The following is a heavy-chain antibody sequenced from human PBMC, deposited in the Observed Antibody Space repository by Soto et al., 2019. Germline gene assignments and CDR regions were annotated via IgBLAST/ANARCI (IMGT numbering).Heavy chain of an antibody. CDR1: GGSLSSYY. CDR2: VSSTGRT. CDR3: ARVVILGWGGGDWFDP. D-gene: IGHD3-10*01. V-gene: IGHV4-59*01. Sequence: QVQLQESGPGLVKPSETLSLTCNVSGGSLSSYYWSWIRQSPEMGLEWIASVSSTGRTHYNPSLKSRVTRAVDTSKSQVAVRLTSVTTADTAMYYCARVVILGWGGGDWFDPWGQGTLVSVSS. J-gene: IGHJ5*02.